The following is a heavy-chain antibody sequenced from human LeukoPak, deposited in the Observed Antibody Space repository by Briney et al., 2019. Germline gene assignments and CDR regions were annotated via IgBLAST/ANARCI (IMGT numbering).Heavy chain of an antibody. Sequence: SETLSLTCTVSGGSISSYYWSWIRQPPGKGLEWIGYIYYSGSTNYNPSLKSRVTISVDTSKNQFSLKLSSVTAADTAVYYCARHLPYGDYGSGYDYWGQGTLVTVSS. J-gene: IGHJ4*02. D-gene: IGHD4-17*01. CDR2: IYYSGST. CDR1: GGSISSYY. CDR3: ARHLPYGDYGSGYDY. V-gene: IGHV4-59*08.